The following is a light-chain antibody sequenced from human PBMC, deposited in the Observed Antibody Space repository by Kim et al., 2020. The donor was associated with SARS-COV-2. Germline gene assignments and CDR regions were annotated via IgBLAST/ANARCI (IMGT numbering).Light chain of an antibody. CDR3: QVWDSSSDHRVV. Sequence: PGKTARNTCGGNSIGSKSVHWYQQKPGQAPVPVIYYDSDRPSGIPERFSGSNSENTATLTISRVEAGDEADYYCQVWDSSSDHRVVFGGGTQLTVL. CDR1: SIGSKS. V-gene: IGLV3-21*04. CDR2: YDS. J-gene: IGLJ2*01.